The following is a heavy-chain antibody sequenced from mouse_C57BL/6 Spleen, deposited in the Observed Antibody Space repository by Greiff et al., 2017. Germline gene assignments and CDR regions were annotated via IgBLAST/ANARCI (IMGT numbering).Heavy chain of an antibody. J-gene: IGHJ4*01. V-gene: IGHV1-52*01. CDR2: IDPSDSET. CDR1: GYTFTSYW. Sequence: QVQLQQPGAELVRPGSSVKLSCKASGYTFTSYWMHWVKQRPIQGLEWIGNIDPSDSETHYNQKFKDKATLTVDKSSSTAYMQLSSLTSEDSAVYYCAKGGSVVAKGYAMDYWGQGTSVTVSS. CDR3: AKGGSVVAKGYAMDY. D-gene: IGHD1-1*01.